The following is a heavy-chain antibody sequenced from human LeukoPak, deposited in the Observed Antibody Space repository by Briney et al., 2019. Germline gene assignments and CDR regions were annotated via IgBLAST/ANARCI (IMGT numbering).Heavy chain of an antibody. CDR1: GFTVSRSH. CDR2: IYSGGNI. CDR3: ARLESLLGLDY. V-gene: IGHV3-53*01. J-gene: IGHJ4*02. D-gene: IGHD3-3*01. Sequence: TGGSLRLSCVASGFTVSRSHMSWVRQAPGKGLEWVSVIYSGGNIYYANSVKGRFTVSRDTSNNTLYLQMNSLTADDTAVYYCARLESLLGLDYWGQGSLVTVSS.